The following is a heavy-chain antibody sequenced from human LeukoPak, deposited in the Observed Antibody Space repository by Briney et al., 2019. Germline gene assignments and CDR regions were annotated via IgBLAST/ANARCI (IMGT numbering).Heavy chain of an antibody. D-gene: IGHD1-26*01. J-gene: IGHJ4*02. Sequence: GGSLRLSCAASGFTFSTYSMNWVCQAPGKGLEWVPYISSSSSSTIYYADSVKGRFTISRGNAKNSLYLQMNSLRAEDTAVYYCARPGRSYASSYWGQGTLVTVSS. CDR3: ARPGRSYASSY. CDR2: ISSSSSSTI. V-gene: IGHV3-48*01. CDR1: GFTFSTYS.